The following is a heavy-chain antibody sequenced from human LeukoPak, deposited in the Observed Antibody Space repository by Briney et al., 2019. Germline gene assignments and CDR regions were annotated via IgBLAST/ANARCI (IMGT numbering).Heavy chain of an antibody. CDR1: GFTVSSNY. J-gene: IGHJ3*02. V-gene: IGHV3-53*01. CDR3: ARGVVVIDDAFDI. CDR2: IYSGGST. Sequence: GGSLRLSCAASGFTVSSNYMSWVRQAPGKGLEWVSVIYSGGSTYHADSVKGRFTISRDNSKNTLYLQMNSLRAEDTAVYYCARGVVVIDDAFDIWGQGTMVTVSS. D-gene: IGHD3-22*01.